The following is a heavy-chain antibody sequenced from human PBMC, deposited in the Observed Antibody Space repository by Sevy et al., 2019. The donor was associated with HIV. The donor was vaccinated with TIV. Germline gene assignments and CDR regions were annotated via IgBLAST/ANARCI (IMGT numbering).Heavy chain of an antibody. Sequence: SETLSLTCTVSGDSIIDYYWSWIRQPPGKGLEWIGYIHNRGRYNYNPSLKSRVTISGDVSKNQFSLKLSSVTAADTAVYYCARDTSGYSSGWYPYYHYYGIHVWGQGTTVTVSS. CDR2: IHNRGRY. D-gene: IGHD6-19*01. CDR3: ARDTSGYSSGWYPYYHYYGIHV. CDR1: GDSIIDYY. J-gene: IGHJ6*02. V-gene: IGHV4-59*01.